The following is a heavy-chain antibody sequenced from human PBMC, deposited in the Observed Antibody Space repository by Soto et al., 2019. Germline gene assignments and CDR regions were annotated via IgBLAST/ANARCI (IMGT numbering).Heavy chain of an antibody. CDR2: LTGSGGST. D-gene: IGHD3-9*01. Sequence: EVQLLESGGALVQPGGSLRLSCASSGFVFYSYAMTWVRQAPGKGLEWVSSLTGSGGSTYYAESVKGRFTISRDNTKNTLYLQMNSRSAEDTALYSCAKCGLGDAGLDSWGKGTLVTVSS. CDR3: AKCGLGDAGLDS. CDR1: GFVFYSYA. J-gene: IGHJ4*02. V-gene: IGHV3-23*01.